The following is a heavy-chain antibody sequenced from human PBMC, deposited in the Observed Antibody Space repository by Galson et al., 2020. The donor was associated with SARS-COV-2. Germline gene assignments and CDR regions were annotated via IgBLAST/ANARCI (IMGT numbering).Heavy chain of an antibody. CDR3: ARGNGSGAYLIGY. D-gene: IGHD1-1*01. Sequence: GESLKISCVASGFTFSNYAMHWVRQAPGKGLEWLALIWFDGTEEKYADSVKGRFTVSRDNSKNTLFLQMNNLRVEDTAVYFCARGNGSGAYLIGYWGQGSLVTVSS. CDR1: GFTFSNYA. J-gene: IGHJ4*02. CDR2: IWFDGTEE. V-gene: IGHV3-33*01.